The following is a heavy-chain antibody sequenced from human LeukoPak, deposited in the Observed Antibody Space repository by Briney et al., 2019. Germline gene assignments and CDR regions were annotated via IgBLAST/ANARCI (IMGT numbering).Heavy chain of an antibody. CDR3: ARDAPLRFLESDAFDI. D-gene: IGHD3-3*01. CDR2: INPNSGGT. J-gene: IGHJ3*02. Sequence: ASVKVSCKASGYTFTGYCMHWVRQAPGQGLEWMGWINPNSGGTNYAQKFQGRVTMTRDTSISTAYMELSRLRSDDTAVYYCARDAPLRFLESDAFDIWGQGTMVTVSS. CDR1: GYTFTGYC. V-gene: IGHV1-2*02.